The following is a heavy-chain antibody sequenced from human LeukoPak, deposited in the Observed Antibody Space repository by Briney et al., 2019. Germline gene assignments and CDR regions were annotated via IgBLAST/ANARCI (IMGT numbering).Heavy chain of an antibody. Sequence: GSLRLSCAASGFTFSSYWMSWVRQAPGKGLEWVANIKQDGSEKYYVDSVKGRFTISRDNAKNSLYLQMNSLRAEDTAVYYCARDGSYYDFWSGYYNNWFDSWGQGTLVTVSS. CDR3: ARDGSYYDFWSGYYNNWFDS. J-gene: IGHJ5*01. CDR1: GFTFSSYW. D-gene: IGHD3-3*01. CDR2: IKQDGSEK. V-gene: IGHV3-7*01.